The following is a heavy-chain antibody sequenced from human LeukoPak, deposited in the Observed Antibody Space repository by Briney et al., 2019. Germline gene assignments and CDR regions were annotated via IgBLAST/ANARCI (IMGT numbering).Heavy chain of an antibody. CDR1: GFTVSGNY. J-gene: IGHJ6*04. Sequence: AGGSLRLSCAASGFTVSGNYMSWVRQAPGKGLEWVSVIYSGGSTYYADSVKGRFTISRDNSKNTLYLQMNSLRAEDTAVYYCARDSLDVVRGVIPRAYYYYGMDVWGKGTTVTVSS. CDR3: ARDSLDVVRGVIPRAYYYYGMDV. CDR2: IYSGGST. D-gene: IGHD3-10*01. V-gene: IGHV3-53*01.